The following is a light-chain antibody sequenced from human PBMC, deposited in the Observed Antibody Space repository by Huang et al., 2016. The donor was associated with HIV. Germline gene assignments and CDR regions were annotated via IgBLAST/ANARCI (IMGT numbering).Light chain of an antibody. CDR3: QEYKTWT. J-gene: IGKJ1*01. Sequence: IVMTQSPATLSASPGEGATLSCRASQSVGGNLAWYQQRPGLTPRLLIYGASTRATGIPARFSGRGSGTEFTLTITSLQSEDFAVYFCQEYKTWTFGQGTKVEIK. CDR1: QSVGGN. V-gene: IGKV3-15*01. CDR2: GAS.